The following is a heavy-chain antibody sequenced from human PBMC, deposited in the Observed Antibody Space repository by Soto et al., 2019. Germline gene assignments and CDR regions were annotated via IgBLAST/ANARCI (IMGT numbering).Heavy chain of an antibody. Sequence: SETLSLTCTVSGGSISSYYWSWIRQPPGKGLEWIGYIYCSGSTNYNPSLKSRVTISVDTSKNQFSLKLSSVTAADTAVYYCAGLYSGYDYWFDPWGQGTLVTVSS. D-gene: IGHD5-12*01. J-gene: IGHJ5*02. V-gene: IGHV4-59*01. CDR3: AGLYSGYDYWFDP. CDR2: IYCSGST. CDR1: GGSISSYY.